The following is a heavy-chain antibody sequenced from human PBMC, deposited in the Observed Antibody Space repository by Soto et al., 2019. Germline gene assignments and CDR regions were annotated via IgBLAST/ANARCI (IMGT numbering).Heavy chain of an antibody. CDR1: GGTFNTYV. J-gene: IGHJ4*02. D-gene: IGHD3-10*01. Sequence: QVQLVQSGAEMKKPGSSVKVSCQSSGGTFNTYVMNWVRQAPGQGPEWMGDISPMFGAANYAPKFQGRVTITADESTGTSYMQLSSLTSEDTALYFCAREVQVHTPAFVYWGQGTQVTVSS. CDR3: AREVQVHTPAFVY. CDR2: ISPMFGAA. V-gene: IGHV1-69*19.